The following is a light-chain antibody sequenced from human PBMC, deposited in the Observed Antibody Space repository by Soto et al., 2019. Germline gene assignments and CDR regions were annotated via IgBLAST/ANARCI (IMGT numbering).Light chain of an antibody. Sequence: DIQMTQSPSALSASVGDRVTITCRASQSISSWLAWYQQKPGKAPKLLIYDASSLESRVPSRFSGSGSGTQFTLTISGLGPDDFATYYCQQYNTYSYTFGQGTTLDIK. CDR3: QQYNTYSYT. J-gene: IGKJ2*01. CDR2: DAS. V-gene: IGKV1-5*01. CDR1: QSISSW.